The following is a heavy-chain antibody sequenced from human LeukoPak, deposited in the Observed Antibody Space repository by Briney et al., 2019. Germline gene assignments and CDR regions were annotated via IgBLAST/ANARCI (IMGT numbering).Heavy chain of an antibody. CDR2: ISSSSITI. J-gene: IGHJ4*02. CDR1: GFTFSSYS. V-gene: IGHV3-48*01. Sequence: PPGGSLRLSCAASGFTFSSYSMNWVLQAPGKGLEWVSYISSSSITIYYADSVKGRFTISRNNAKNSLYLQMNSLRAEDTAVYYCARAGFTFSDYSGSFFDYWGQGTLVTVSS. D-gene: IGHD3-16*01. CDR3: ARAGFTFSDYSGSFFDY.